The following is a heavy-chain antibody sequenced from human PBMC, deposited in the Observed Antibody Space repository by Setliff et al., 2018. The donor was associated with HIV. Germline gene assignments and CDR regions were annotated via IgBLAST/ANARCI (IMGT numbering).Heavy chain of an antibody. Sequence: SETLSLTCSVSGGSKSTYYWSWIRQPPGKGLEWIGYIYTSGSTNYNPSLKSRVTISVDTSENQFYLKLTSVTAADTAMYFCASDATSEGYMDVWGKGTTVTVSS. V-gene: IGHV4-4*08. CDR1: GGSKSTYY. CDR3: ASDATSEGYMDV. CDR2: IYTSGST. J-gene: IGHJ6*03.